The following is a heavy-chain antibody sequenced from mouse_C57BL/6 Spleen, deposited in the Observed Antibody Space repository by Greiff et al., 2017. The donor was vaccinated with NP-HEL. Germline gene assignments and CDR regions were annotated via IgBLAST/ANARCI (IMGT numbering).Heavy chain of an antibody. V-gene: IGHV1-76*01. J-gene: IGHJ4*01. D-gene: IGHD2-5*01. CDR2: IYPGSGNT. CDR1: GYTFTDYY. Sequence: QVQLQQSGAELVRPGASVKLSCKASGYTFTDYYINWVKQRPGQGLEWIARIYPGSGNTYYNEKFKGKATLTAEKSSSTAYMQLSSLTSEDSAVYFCARYSNSNAMDYWGQGTSVTVSS. CDR3: ARYSNSNAMDY.